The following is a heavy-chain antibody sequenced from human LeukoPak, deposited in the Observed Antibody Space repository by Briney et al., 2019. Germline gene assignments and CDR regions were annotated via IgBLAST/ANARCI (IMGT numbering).Heavy chain of an antibody. Sequence: PGGSLRLSCAASGFTFSSYAMSWVRQAPGKGLEWVSGISGSGDITYYADSVKGRFTISRDNSRNTLYLQMNSLRAEDTAVYYCASRSKSSAIWYYFDYWGQGTLVTVSS. V-gene: IGHV3-23*01. CDR1: GFTFSSYA. CDR3: ASRSKSSAIWYYFDY. D-gene: IGHD6-25*01. CDR2: ISGSGDIT. J-gene: IGHJ4*02.